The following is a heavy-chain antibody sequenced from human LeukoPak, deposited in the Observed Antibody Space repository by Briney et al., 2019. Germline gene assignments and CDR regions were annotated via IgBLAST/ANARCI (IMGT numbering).Heavy chain of an antibody. CDR3: ARGQTQTGEPGRWYFDL. CDR2: IYYSGST. V-gene: IGHV4-59*01. D-gene: IGHD7-27*01. J-gene: IGHJ2*01. Sequence: SETLSLTCTVSGGSISNYYWSWIRQPPGKGLEWIGYIYYSGSTNYNPSLKSRVTISVDTSKSQFSLRLSSVTAADTAVYYCARGQTQTGEPGRWYFDLWGRGTLVTVSS. CDR1: GGSISNYY.